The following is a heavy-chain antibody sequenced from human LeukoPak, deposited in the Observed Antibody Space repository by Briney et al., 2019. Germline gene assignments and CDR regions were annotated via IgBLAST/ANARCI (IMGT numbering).Heavy chain of an antibody. CDR2: ISGSGGST. J-gene: IGHJ4*02. CDR3: AKVHSGSPRGTFAY. Sequence: GSPRLSCAASGFTFSSYAMSWVRQAPGKGLEWVSAISGSGGSTYYADSVKGRFTISRDNSKNTLYLQMNSLRAEDTAVYYCAKVHSGSPRGTFAYWGQGTLVTVSS. CDR1: GFTFSSYA. V-gene: IGHV3-23*01. D-gene: IGHD1-26*01.